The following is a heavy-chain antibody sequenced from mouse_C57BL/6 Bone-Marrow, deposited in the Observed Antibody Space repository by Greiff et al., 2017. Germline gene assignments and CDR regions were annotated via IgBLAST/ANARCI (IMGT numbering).Heavy chain of an antibody. Sequence: EVMLVESGGGLVQPKGSLKLSCAASGFTFNTYAMHWVRQAPGKGLEWVARIRSKSSNYATYYADSVKDRFTISRDDSQSMLYLQMNNLKTEDTAMYYCVREKLCRYYYAMDYWGQGTSVTVSS. J-gene: IGHJ4*01. V-gene: IGHV10-3*01. CDR3: VREKLCRYYYAMDY. D-gene: IGHD1-1*02. CDR2: IRSKSSNYAT. CDR1: GFTFNTYA.